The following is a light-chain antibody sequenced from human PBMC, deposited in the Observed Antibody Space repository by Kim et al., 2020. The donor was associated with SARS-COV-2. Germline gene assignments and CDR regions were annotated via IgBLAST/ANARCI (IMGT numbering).Light chain of an antibody. CDR1: DEQY. Sequence: DEQYASWYQQKSGQSPVLVIFQDDKRPSGIPGRFSGSNSGNTATLTIGGAQAMDEADYYCQVWDTNTWVFGGGTQLTV. CDR3: QVWDTNTWV. J-gene: IGLJ2*01. CDR2: QDD. V-gene: IGLV3-1*01.